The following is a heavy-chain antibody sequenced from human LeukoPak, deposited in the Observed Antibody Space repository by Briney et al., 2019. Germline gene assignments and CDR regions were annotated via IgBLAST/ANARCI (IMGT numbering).Heavy chain of an antibody. CDR1: GGTFSSYA. D-gene: IGHD6-13*01. CDR3: ARDGYSSSWFFDN. Sequence: SVKVSCKASGGTFSSYAISWVRQAPGQGLEWMGRIIPIFGTANYAQKFQGRVTITADESTSTAYLELSSLRSEDTAVYYCARDGYSSSWFFDNWGQGTRVTVSS. V-gene: IGHV1-69*13. J-gene: IGHJ4*02. CDR2: IIPIFGTA.